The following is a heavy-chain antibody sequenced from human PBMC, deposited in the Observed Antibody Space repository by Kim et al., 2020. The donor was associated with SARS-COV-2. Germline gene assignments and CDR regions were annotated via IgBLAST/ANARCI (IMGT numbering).Heavy chain of an antibody. D-gene: IGHD3-10*01. V-gene: IGHV5-51*01. Sequence: GESLKISCKGSGYSFTSYWIGLVRQMPGKGLEWMGIIYPGDSDTRYSPSFQGQVTISADKSISTAYLQWSSLKASDTAMYYCARHSITMVRGVIADYFDYWGQGTLVTVSS. CDR2: IYPGDSDT. CDR3: ARHSITMVRGVIADYFDY. CDR1: GYSFTSYW. J-gene: IGHJ4*02.